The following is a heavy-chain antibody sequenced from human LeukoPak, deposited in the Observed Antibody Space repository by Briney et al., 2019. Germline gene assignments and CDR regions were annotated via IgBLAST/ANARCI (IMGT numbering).Heavy chain of an antibody. D-gene: IGHD3-22*01. CDR3: ATQIVVVTNDAFDI. CDR2: FDPEDGET. J-gene: IGHJ3*02. Sequence: ASVKVSCKVSGYTLTELSMHWVRQAPGKGLEWMGGFDPEDGETIYAQKFQGRVTMTEDTSTDTAYMELSSLRSEDTAVYYCATQIVVVTNDAFDIWGQGTMVTVSS. V-gene: IGHV1-24*01. CDR1: GYTLTELS.